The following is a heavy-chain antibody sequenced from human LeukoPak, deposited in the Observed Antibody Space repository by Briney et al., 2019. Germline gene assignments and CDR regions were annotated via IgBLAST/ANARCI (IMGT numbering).Heavy chain of an antibody. CDR1: GGSISSSSYY. J-gene: IGHJ3*02. D-gene: IGHD3-22*01. CDR2: IYYSGST. CDR3: ASGSYYYDSSGYYSGAFDI. Sequence: SETLSLTCTVSGGSISSSSYYWGWIRQPPGKGLEWIGSIYYSGSTYYNPSLKSRVTISVDTSKNQFSLKLSSVTAADTAVYYCASGSYYYDSSGYYSGAFDIWGQGTMVTVSS. V-gene: IGHV4-39*07.